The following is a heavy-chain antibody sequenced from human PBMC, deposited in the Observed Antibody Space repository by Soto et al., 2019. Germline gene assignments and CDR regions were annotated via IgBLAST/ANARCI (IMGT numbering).Heavy chain of an antibody. CDR1: GFTFSSYA. CDR2: ISGSGGST. Sequence: EVQLLESGGGLVQPGGSLRLSCAASGFTFSSYAMSWVRQAPGKGLEGVSAISGSGGSTYYADSVKGRFTISRDNSKNTLYLQMNSLTAEDTAVYYCAKAYEYSSSSGRLAGFDYWGQGTLVTVSS. D-gene: IGHD6-6*01. J-gene: IGHJ4*02. CDR3: AKAYEYSSSSGRLAGFDY. V-gene: IGHV3-23*01.